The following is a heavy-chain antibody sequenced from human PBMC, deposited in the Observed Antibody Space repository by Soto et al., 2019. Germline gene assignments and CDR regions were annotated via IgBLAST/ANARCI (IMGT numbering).Heavy chain of an antibody. CDR2: ISYDGRNK. CDR1: GFTVSSYA. D-gene: IGHD1-26*01. Sequence: GGSLRLSCAASGFTVSSYAMHWVRKAPGKGLEWVAVISYDGRNKYYAASLKGRFTISRDNSKNTLYLQMNSLRAEDTAVYYCARGSDVSWSYYFDYWGQGTLVTVSS. J-gene: IGHJ4*02. V-gene: IGHV3-30*04. CDR3: ARGSDVSWSYYFDY.